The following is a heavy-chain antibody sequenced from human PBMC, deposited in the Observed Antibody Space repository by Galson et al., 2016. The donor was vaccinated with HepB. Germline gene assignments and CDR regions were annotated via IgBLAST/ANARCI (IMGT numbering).Heavy chain of an antibody. CDR3: ARGRSGSYGALDI. V-gene: IGHV3-53*01. J-gene: IGHJ3*02. CDR2: INSGGRT. CDR1: GFIVGNNY. Sequence: SLRLSCAVSGFIVGNNYMSWVRQAPGKGLEWVSIINSGGRTNYADSVKGRFTISRDNSANTLFLQMNRLRAEDTAVYYCARGRSGSYGALDIWGQGTMVIVSS. D-gene: IGHD3-16*01.